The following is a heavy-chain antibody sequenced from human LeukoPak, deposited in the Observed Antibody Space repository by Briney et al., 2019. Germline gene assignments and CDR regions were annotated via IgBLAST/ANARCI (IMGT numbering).Heavy chain of an antibody. Sequence: ASVKVSCKASGYTFTSYYMHWVRQAPGQGLEWMGIINPSGGSTSYALKFQGRVTMTRDTSISTAYMELSRLRSDDTAVYYCAREVYATPENAWFDPWGQGTLVTVSS. CDR2: INPSGGST. CDR1: GYTFTSYY. V-gene: IGHV1-46*01. D-gene: IGHD2-8*01. CDR3: AREVYATPENAWFDP. J-gene: IGHJ5*02.